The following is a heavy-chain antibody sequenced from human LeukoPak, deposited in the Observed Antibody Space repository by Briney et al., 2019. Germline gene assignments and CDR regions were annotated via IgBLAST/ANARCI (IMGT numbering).Heavy chain of an antibody. V-gene: IGHV4-39*01. J-gene: IGHJ5*02. CDR3: ARPPSGDSSGHDNWFDP. CDR2: IYYRGST. CDR1: GGSISRSSSY. D-gene: IGHD3-22*01. Sequence: SETLSLTCSVSGGSISRSSSYWGWIRQPPGKGLERIGSIYYRGSTYYNPSLKSRVTISVDTSKNQFSLKLSSVTAADTAVYYCARPPSGDSSGHDNWFDPWGQGTLVTVSS.